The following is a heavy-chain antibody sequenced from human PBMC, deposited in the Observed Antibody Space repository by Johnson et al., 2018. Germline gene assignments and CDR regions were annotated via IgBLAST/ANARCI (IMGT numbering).Heavy chain of an antibody. CDR3: ARGVGALPFDI. Sequence: QVQLQESGPGLVKPSEPLSLSCSVSGGSISSSSYYWGWIRQPPGKGLEWIASIYYSGSTYHHPSLKIPVTIAVDTPQNQFSLKLNSLTAAETAVFFCARGVGALPFDIWGQGTMVTVSS. D-gene: IGHD1-26*01. V-gene: IGHV4-39*07. CDR1: GGSISSSSYY. J-gene: IGHJ3*02. CDR2: IYYSGST.